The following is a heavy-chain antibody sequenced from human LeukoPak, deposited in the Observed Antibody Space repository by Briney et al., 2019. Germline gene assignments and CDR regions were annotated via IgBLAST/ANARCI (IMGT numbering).Heavy chain of an antibody. J-gene: IGHJ4*02. D-gene: IGHD3-10*01. CDR1: GGSISSGSYY. CDR3: ARSDMVSYYFDY. Sequence: SETLSLTCTVSGGSISSGSYYWGWIRQPPGKGLEWIGSIYYSGTTYYNPPLKSRVTISVDTSKNQFSLKLSSVTAADTAVYYCARSDMVSYYFDYWGQGTLVTVSS. V-gene: IGHV4-39*07. CDR2: IYYSGTT.